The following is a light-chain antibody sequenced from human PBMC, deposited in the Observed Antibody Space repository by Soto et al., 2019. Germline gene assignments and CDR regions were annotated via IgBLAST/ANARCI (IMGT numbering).Light chain of an antibody. J-gene: IGKJ5*01. CDR1: QDIGKY. CDR2: DAT. Sequence: DIQMTQSPSSLSASVGDRVTITCQASQDIGKYLNWYQQKPGKAPKLLIFDATNLETGVPSRFSGSGSGTEFTLAISSLQPEDIATYSCQQFDTLPPTFGHGTRLEIK. CDR3: QQFDTLPPT. V-gene: IGKV1-33*01.